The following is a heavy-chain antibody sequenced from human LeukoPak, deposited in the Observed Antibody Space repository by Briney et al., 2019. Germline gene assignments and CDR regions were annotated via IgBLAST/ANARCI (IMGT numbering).Heavy chain of an antibody. CDR2: IFYSGST. V-gene: IGHV4-39*07. CDR3: ARTTLTIPYATYDM. D-gene: IGHD3-9*01. CDR1: GDSISTSSYY. J-gene: IGHJ3*02. Sequence: SETLSLTCTVSGDSISTSSYYWGWIRQPPGKGLEWIGNIFYSGSTYYNPSPKSRLTISLDTSKNQFSLKLSSVTAADTAVYYCARTTLTIPYATYDMWGQGTMVTVSS.